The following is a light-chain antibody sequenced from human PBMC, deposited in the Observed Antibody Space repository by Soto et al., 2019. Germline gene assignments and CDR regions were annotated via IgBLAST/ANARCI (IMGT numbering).Light chain of an antibody. Sequence: EIVLTQSPGTLSLSPGERATLSCRASQSVSNNYLGWYQQKPGQAPRLLVYGASRRATGIPDRFSGSGSGTYFTLTISGLEAEDFAVYYCQQYGNSLPWTFGQGTKVEIK. J-gene: IGKJ1*01. CDR1: QSVSNNY. V-gene: IGKV3-20*01. CDR2: GAS. CDR3: QQYGNSLPWT.